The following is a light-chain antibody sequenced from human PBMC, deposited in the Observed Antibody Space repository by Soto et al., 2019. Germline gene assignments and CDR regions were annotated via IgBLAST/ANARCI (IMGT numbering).Light chain of an antibody. V-gene: IGKV3-11*01. CDR3: QQRTNSPPWT. Sequence: EFVLTQSPGTLSLSPGERATLSCRASQSLTNSFIAWYQQRPGQAPRLLIYGVSKRAPAIPPRFSGSGSGTDFTLSVSGLETEDFATYYCQQRTNSPPWTFGQGTRVELK. CDR2: GVS. J-gene: IGKJ1*01. CDR1: QSLTNSF.